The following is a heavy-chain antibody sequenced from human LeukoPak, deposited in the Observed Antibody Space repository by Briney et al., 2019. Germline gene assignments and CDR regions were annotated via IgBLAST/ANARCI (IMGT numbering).Heavy chain of an antibody. D-gene: IGHD3-22*01. CDR1: GGSISSGGYY. CDR2: IYYSGST. J-gene: IGHJ5*02. CDR3: AREMINQYIWFDP. Sequence: SQTLSLTCTVSGGSISSGGYYWSWIRQHPGKGLEWIGYIYYSGSTYYNPSLKSRVTISVDTSKNQFSPKLSSVTAADTAVYYCAREMINQYIWFDPWGQGTLVTVSS. V-gene: IGHV4-31*03.